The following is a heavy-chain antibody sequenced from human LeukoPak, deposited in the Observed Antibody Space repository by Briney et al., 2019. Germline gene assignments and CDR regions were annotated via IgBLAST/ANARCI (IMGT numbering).Heavy chain of an antibody. CDR3: ARVGSRYCSGANCYDGF. D-gene: IGHD2-15*01. Sequence: SGTSLRLSCAVSGFAFSSLAMHWVRQAPGKGLEWVAFISYDGNSQYYADSVKGRFTISRDNSKNTLYLQMNNLRAEDTAIYYCARVGSRYCSGANCYDGFWGQGTLVSVSS. V-gene: IGHV3-30-3*01. CDR1: GFAFSSLA. CDR2: ISYDGNSQ. J-gene: IGHJ4*02.